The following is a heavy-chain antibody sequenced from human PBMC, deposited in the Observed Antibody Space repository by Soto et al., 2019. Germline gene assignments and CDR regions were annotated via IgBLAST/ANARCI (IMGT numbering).Heavy chain of an antibody. V-gene: IGHV4-59*01. D-gene: IGHD3-22*01. CDR3: ARAGTGDYYDSSGYTTRHNWFDP. CDR1: GGSISSYY. Sequence: PSETLSLTCTVSGGSISSYYWSWIRQPPGKGLEWIGYIYYSGSTNYNPSLKSRVTISVDTSKNQFSLKLSSVTAADTAVYYCARAGTGDYYDSSGYTTRHNWFDPWGQGTLVTFSS. J-gene: IGHJ5*02. CDR2: IYYSGST.